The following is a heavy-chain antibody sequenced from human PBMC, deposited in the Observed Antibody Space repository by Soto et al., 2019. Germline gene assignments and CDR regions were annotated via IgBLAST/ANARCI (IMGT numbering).Heavy chain of an antibody. D-gene: IGHD6-13*01. Sequence: PSETLSLTCTVSGGSVSSGSYYWSWIRQPPGKGLEWIGYIYYSGSTNYNPSLKSRIIINPDTSKNQFSLQLNSVTPEDTAVYFCVRLVGNSWLDYWGQGTLVTVSS. V-gene: IGHV4-61*01. J-gene: IGHJ4*02. CDR1: GGSVSSGSYY. CDR2: IYYSGST. CDR3: VRLVGNSWLDY.